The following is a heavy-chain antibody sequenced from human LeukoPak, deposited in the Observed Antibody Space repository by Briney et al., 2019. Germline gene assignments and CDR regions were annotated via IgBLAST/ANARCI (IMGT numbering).Heavy chain of an antibody. J-gene: IGHJ4*02. CDR1: GFTFSSYE. V-gene: IGHV3-48*03. D-gene: IGHD3-22*01. CDR2: ISSSGSTI. CDR3: ARDQGGYYDSSGRGFDY. Sequence: PGGSLRLSCAASGFTFSSYEMNWVRQAPGKGLEWVSYISSSGSTIYYADSVKGRFTISRDNAKNSLYLQMNSLRAEDTAVYYCARDQGGYYDSSGRGFDYWGQGTLVTVSS.